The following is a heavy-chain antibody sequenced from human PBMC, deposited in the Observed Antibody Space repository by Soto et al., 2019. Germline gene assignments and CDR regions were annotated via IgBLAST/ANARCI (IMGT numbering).Heavy chain of an antibody. CDR2: IRRKDYHYAT. Sequence: SPRLSCAASGFTFSASSIHWVRQAPGEGVEWVGRIRRKDYHYATAYTPSLRGRFTIPRGVSKNTAYLQVNSLKSEDTAVYYCTFLRFLSAPVHDYWGQGSPVTVSS. J-gene: IGHJ4*02. D-gene: IGHD3-3*01. CDR1: GFTFSASS. V-gene: IGHV3-73*01. CDR3: TFLRFLSAPVHDY.